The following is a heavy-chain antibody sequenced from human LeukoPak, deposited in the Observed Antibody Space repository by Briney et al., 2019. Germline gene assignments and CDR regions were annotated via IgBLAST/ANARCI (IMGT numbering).Heavy chain of an antibody. V-gene: IGHV3-21*01. Sequence: GGSLRLSCAASGFTFSSYSMNWVRQAPGKGLEWVSSISGSNSYIYYADSMKGRFTISRDNAKNSLYLQMNSLRAEDTAVYYCARVPLTSSLGDYFDYWGQGTLVTVSS. CDR3: ARVPLTSSLGDYFDY. D-gene: IGHD6-13*01. J-gene: IGHJ4*02. CDR1: GFTFSSYS. CDR2: ISGSNSYI.